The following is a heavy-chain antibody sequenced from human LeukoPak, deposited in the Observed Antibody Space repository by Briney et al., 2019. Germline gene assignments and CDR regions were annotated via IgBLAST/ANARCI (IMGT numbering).Heavy chain of an antibody. CDR1: GGSISSSSYY. CDR2: IYYSGST. CDR3: ARLHRFIAAARMNWFDP. D-gene: IGHD6-13*01. J-gene: IGHJ5*02. V-gene: IGHV4-39*01. Sequence: MPSETLSLTCTVSGGSISSSSYYWGWIRQPPGKGLEWIGSIYYSGSTYYNPSLKSRVTISVDTSKNQFSLKLSSVTAADTAVYYCARLHRFIAAARMNWFDPWGQGTLVTVSS.